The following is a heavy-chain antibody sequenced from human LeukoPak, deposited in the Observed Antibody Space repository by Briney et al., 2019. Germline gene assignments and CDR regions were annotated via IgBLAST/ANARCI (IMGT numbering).Heavy chain of an antibody. Sequence: ASVKVSCKASGYTFTSYYMHWVRQAPGQGLEWMGIINPGGRSTTYALKFQGRVTLTRDTSTSTVYMELSSLRSEDTAVYYCARDGGGVSAPGGYWGQGTLVTVSS. V-gene: IGHV1-46*01. CDR2: INPGGRST. CDR3: ARDGGGVSAPGGY. J-gene: IGHJ4*02. CDR1: GYTFTSYY. D-gene: IGHD3-16*01.